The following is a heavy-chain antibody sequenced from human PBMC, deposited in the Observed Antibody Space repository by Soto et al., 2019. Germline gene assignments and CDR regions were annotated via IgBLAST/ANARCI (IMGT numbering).Heavy chain of an antibody. Sequence: ASVKVSCKASGYTFTSYFITWVRQAPGQGLEWMGWISAYNGNTNYAQMLQGRVTMTTDTSTATAYMEMTSLRSDDTAVYYCARQNYYSGMDVWGQGTTVTVSS. J-gene: IGHJ6*02. CDR3: ARQNYYSGMDV. V-gene: IGHV1-18*01. CDR2: ISAYNGNT. CDR1: GYTFTSYF.